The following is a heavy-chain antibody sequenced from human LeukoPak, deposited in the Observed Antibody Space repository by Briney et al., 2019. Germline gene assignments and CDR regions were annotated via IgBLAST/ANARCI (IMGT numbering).Heavy chain of an antibody. CDR2: ISGSGDNT. CDR3: AREFYSGSYPPHYFDY. V-gene: IGHV3-23*01. CDR1: GFTFSSYA. Sequence: GGSLRLSCAASGFTFSSYAMSWVRQAPGKGLEWVSAISGSGDNTYYADSVKGRFTISRDNSKNTLYLQMNSLRAEDTAIYYCAREFYSGSYPPHYFDYWGQGTLVTVS. J-gene: IGHJ4*02. D-gene: IGHD1-26*01.